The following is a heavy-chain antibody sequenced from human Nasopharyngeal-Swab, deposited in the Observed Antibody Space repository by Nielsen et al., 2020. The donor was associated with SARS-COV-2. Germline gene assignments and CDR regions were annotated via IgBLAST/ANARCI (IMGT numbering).Heavy chain of an antibody. Sequence: SETLSLTCAVSGASISSGNWWTWVRQPPEKGLEWIGEIFHSGTTYYNPSLKSRVTISMDNYKNQFFLDVTSVTAADTAVYYCARVPAGCSSSSCYLVDWGQGTLVIVSS. V-gene: IGHV4-4*02. CDR1: GASISSGNW. D-gene: IGHD2-2*01. J-gene: IGHJ4*02. CDR2: IFHSGTT. CDR3: ARVPAGCSSSSCYLVD.